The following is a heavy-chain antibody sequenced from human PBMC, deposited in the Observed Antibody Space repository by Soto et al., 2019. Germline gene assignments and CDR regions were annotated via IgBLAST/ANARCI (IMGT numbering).Heavy chain of an antibody. CDR1: GYAFMTRY. CDR2: IYPGDSET. Sequence: GESLKISCKASGYAFMTRYIGWARQMPGKGLEWVGIIYPGDSETRYSPSFQGRVTISADESINTVYLQWSSLKASDTAIYYCARQSRPGGGTSYWGQGTLVNVS. D-gene: IGHD3-16*01. J-gene: IGHJ4*02. CDR3: ARQSRPGGGTSY. V-gene: IGHV5-51*01.